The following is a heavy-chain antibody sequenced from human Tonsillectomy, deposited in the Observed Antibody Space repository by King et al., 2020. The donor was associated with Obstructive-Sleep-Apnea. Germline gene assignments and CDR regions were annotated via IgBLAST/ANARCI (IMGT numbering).Heavy chain of an antibody. CDR3: SRTVITRVRGVIIADAFDI. CDR2: IRGKADGGTT. CDR1: GFTFGDYA. V-gene: IGHV3-49*03. Sequence: QLVQSGGGLVQPGRSLRLSCTASGFTFGDYALSWLRQVPGEGLEWVGFIRGKADGGTTDYAASVKGRFTISRDDSKSIAYLQMNSLKIGDTAVYFCSRTVITRVRGVIIADAFDIWGQGTTVTVSS. J-gene: IGHJ3*02. D-gene: IGHD3-10*01.